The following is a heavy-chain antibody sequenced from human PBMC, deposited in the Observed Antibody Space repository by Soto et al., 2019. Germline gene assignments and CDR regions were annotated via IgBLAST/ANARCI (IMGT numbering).Heavy chain of an antibody. D-gene: IGHD6-19*01. J-gene: IGHJ4*02. V-gene: IGHV3-30*18. CDR1: GYTLTELS. Sequence: SCKVSGYTLTELSMHWVRQAPGKGLEWVAVVSHDGRNTHYADSVKGRFTISRDSSKNTVSLEMTSLRAEDTAVYYCAKGGRQWLVTSGFNYWGQGALVTVSS. CDR2: VSHDGRNT. CDR3: AKGGRQWLVTSGFNY.